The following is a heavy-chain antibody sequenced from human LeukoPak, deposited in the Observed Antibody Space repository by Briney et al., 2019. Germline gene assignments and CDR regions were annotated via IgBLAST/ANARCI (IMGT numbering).Heavy chain of an antibody. CDR3: ARDGYYYDSSGYYP. V-gene: IGHV4-59*01. CDR2: IYYSGST. CDR1: GGSISSYY. Sequence: SETLSLTCTVYGGSISSYYWSWIRQPPGKGLEWIGYIYYSGSTNYNPSLKSRVTISVDTSKNQFSLKLSSVTAADTAVYYCARDGYYYDSSGYYPWGQGTLVTVSS. D-gene: IGHD3-22*01. J-gene: IGHJ5*02.